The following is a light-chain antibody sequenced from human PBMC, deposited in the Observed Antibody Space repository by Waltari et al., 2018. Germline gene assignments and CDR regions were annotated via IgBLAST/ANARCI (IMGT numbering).Light chain of an antibody. CDR1: SRDGGGYNY. J-gene: IGLJ1*01. CDR3: SSYTSSSTYV. Sequence: QSALTQPASVSGSPGQSITISCTGTSRDGGGYNYVTWYQQHPGKAPKLMIYEVSKRPSGVSNRFSGSKSGNTAYLTISGLQAEDEADYYCSSYTSSSTYVFGTGTKVTVL. V-gene: IGLV2-14*01. CDR2: EVS.